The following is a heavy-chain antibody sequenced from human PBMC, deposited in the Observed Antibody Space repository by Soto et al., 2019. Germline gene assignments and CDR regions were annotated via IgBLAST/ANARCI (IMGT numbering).Heavy chain of an antibody. D-gene: IGHD6-13*01. CDR3: ARDLLTRYSFRGFDT. V-gene: IGHV1-3*04. Sequence: ASVKVSCKASGYTFTSYAVHWVRQAPGQRHEWMGWINTGSGNTKYSQNFQGRVTMTRDTSASTAYMELSSLRSEDTAVYYCARDLLTRYSFRGFDTWGQGTLVTVSA. J-gene: IGHJ5*02. CDR2: INTGSGNT. CDR1: GYTFTSYA.